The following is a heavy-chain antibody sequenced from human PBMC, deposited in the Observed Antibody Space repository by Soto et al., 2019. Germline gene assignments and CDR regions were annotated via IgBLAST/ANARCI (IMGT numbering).Heavy chain of an antibody. CDR1: GGTFSTYA. D-gene: IGHD4-17*01. CDR3: ATQGLPTYGHDGMDV. Sequence: QVQLVQSGAEVKKPGSSVKVSCKASGGTFSTYAISWVRQAPGQGLEWMGGIIPIFGTADYARKFQGRVTITADESTSTGYMELRILRSEDTAVYYCATQGLPTYGHDGMDVWGQGTTVTVSS. CDR2: IIPIFGTA. V-gene: IGHV1-69*12. J-gene: IGHJ6*02.